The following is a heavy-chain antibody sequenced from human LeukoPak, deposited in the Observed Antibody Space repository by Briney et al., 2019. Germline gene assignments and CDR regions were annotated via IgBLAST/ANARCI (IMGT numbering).Heavy chain of an antibody. D-gene: IGHD2-15*01. CDR3: ARDAEDTSPGVYYYYYGMDV. CDR2: INSDGSST. Sequence: GGSLRLSCAASGFTFSSYWMHWVRQAPGKGLVCVSRINSDGSSTSYADSVKGRFTISRDNAKNTLYLQMNSLRAEDTAVYYCARDAEDTSPGVYYYYYGMDVWGQGTTVTVSS. V-gene: IGHV3-74*01. CDR1: GFTFSSYW. J-gene: IGHJ6*02.